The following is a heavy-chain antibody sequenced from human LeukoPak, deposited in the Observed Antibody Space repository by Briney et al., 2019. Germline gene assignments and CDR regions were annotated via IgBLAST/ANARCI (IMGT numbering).Heavy chain of an antibody. Sequence: GGSLRLSCAASGFTFSSYGMHWVRQAPGKGLEWVAVISYDGSNKYYADSVKGRFTISRDNSKNTLYLQMNSLRAEDTAVYYCARGEVDTAMVFDYWGQGTLVTVSS. J-gene: IGHJ4*02. V-gene: IGHV3-30*03. CDR2: ISYDGSNK. D-gene: IGHD5-18*01. CDR1: GFTFSSYG. CDR3: ARGEVDTAMVFDY.